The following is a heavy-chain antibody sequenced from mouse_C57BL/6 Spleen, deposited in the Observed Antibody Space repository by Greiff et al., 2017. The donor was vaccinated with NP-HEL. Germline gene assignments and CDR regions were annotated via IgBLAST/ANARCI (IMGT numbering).Heavy chain of an antibody. D-gene: IGHD1-1*01. CDR2: ISYDGSN. CDR1: GYSITSGYY. J-gene: IGHJ2*01. CDR3: ARVTTVVRFYYFDY. Sequence: VQLKESGPGLVKPSQSLSLTCSVTGYSITSGYYWNWIRQFPGNKLEWMGYISYDGSNNYNPSLKNRISITRDTSKNQFFLKLNSVTTEDTATYYCARVTTVVRFYYFDYWGQGTTLTVSS. V-gene: IGHV3-6*01.